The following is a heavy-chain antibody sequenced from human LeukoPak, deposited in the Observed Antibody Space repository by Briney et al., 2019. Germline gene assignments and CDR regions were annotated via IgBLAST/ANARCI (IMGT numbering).Heavy chain of an antibody. CDR2: IYPGDSDT. J-gene: IGHJ4*02. D-gene: IGHD3-22*01. V-gene: IGHV5-51*01. CDR3: ARLAIVVVPTSYFDY. CDR1: GYSFTSYW. Sequence: GESLKISCKGSGYSFTSYWIGWVRQRPGKGLEWMGIIYPGDSDTRYSPSFQGQVTISADKSISTAYLQWSSLKASDTAMYYCARLAIVVVPTSYFDYWGQGTLVTVSS.